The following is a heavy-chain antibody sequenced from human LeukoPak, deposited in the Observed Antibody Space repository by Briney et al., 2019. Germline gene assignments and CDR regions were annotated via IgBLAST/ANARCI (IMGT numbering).Heavy chain of an antibody. Sequence: SETLSLTCTVSGGSISSYYWSWIRQPPGKGLEWIGYIYYSGSTNYNPSLKSRVTISVDTSKNQFSLKPSSVTAADTAVYYCARSDYGDYVPLDYWGQGTLVTVSS. V-gene: IGHV4-59*01. CDR3: ARSDYGDYVPLDY. CDR1: GGSISSYY. J-gene: IGHJ4*02. CDR2: IYYSGST. D-gene: IGHD4-17*01.